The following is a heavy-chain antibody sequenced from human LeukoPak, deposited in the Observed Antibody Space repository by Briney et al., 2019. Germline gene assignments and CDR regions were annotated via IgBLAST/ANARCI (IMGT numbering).Heavy chain of an antibody. J-gene: IGHJ6*02. V-gene: IGHV3-15*01. CDR2: IKSKTDGGTT. D-gene: IGHD2-2*01. CDR3: TTDSDGSTSLKYGMDV. Sequence: PGGSLRLTCAASGFTFSNAWMSWVRQAPGKGLEWFGRIKSKTDGGTTDYAAPVKGRFTISRDDSKNTLYLQMNSLKTEDTAVYYCTTDSDGSTSLKYGMDVWGRGTTVTVSS. CDR1: GFTFSNAW.